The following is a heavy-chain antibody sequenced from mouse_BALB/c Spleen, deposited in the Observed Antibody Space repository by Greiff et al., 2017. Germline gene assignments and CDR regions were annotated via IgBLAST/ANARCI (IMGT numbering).Heavy chain of an antibody. J-gene: IGHJ3*01. D-gene: IGHD2-4*01. CDR1: GYSITSGYY. Sequence: ESGPGLVKPSQSLSLTCSVTGYSITSGYYWNWIRQFPGNKLKWMGYISYDGSNNYNPSLKNRISITRDTSENQFFLKLNSVTTEDTATYYCARDMITTYGSQPFAYWGQGTLVTVSA. CDR3: ARDMITTYGSQPFAY. V-gene: IGHV3-6*02. CDR2: ISYDGSN.